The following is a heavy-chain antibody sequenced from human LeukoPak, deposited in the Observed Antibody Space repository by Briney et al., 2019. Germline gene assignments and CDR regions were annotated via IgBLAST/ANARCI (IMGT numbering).Heavy chain of an antibody. CDR2: ISAYNGNT. CDR1: GYTFTSYG. CDR3: ARDGSSGLWGVTTAYWFDP. Sequence: ASVKVSCKASGYTFTSYGISWVRQAPGQGLEWMGWISAYNGNTNYAQKLQGRVTMTTDTSTSTAYMELRSLRSDDTAVYYCARDGSSGLWGVTTAYWFDPWGQGTLVTVSS. V-gene: IGHV1-18*01. D-gene: IGHD6-19*01. J-gene: IGHJ5*02.